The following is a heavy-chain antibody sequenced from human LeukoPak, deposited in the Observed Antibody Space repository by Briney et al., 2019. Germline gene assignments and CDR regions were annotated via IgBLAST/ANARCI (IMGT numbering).Heavy chain of an antibody. V-gene: IGHV1-2*06. D-gene: IGHD5-24*01. CDR3: AREMATTPFAFDY. Sequence: GASVKVSCKASGYTFTGYYMHWVRQAPGQGLEWMGRINPNSGGTNYAQKFQGRVTMTRDTSISTAYMELSRLRSDDTAVYYCAREMATTPFAFDYWGQGTLVTVSS. J-gene: IGHJ4*02. CDR1: GYTFTGYY. CDR2: INPNSGGT.